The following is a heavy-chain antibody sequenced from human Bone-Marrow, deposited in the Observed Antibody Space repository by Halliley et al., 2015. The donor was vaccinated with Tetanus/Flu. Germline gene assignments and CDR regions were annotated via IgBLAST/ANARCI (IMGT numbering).Heavy chain of an antibody. Sequence: GLVKPSETLSLSCTVSGGSIRNYHWNWVRQPPGKGLEWIGNVHYNGSTNYKSSLKSRVSISLDRSTNHFSLKLTSVTPADAALYYCGRAVIALRSGGLDVWGQGTTVIVSS. CDR1: GGSIRNYH. CDR2: VHYNGST. V-gene: IGHV4-59*01. CDR3: GRAVIALRSGGLDV. D-gene: IGHD3-16*02. J-gene: IGHJ6*02.